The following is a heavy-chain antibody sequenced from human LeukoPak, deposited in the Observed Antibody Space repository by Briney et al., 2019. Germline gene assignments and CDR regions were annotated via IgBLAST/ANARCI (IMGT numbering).Heavy chain of an antibody. J-gene: IGHJ6*04. CDR2: IYYSGGT. Sequence: SETLSLTCTVSGGSVSSGSYYWRWIRQPPGKGLEWIGYIYYSGGTNYNPSLKSRVTISVDTSKNQFSLKLSSVTAADTAVYYCARDFRAGMDVWGKGTTVTVSS. CDR1: GGSVSSGSYY. CDR3: ARDFRAGMDV. V-gene: IGHV4-61*01.